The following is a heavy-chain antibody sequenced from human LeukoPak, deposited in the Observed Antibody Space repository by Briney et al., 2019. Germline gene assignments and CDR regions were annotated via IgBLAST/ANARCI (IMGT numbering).Heavy chain of an antibody. V-gene: IGHV3-48*03. CDR2: ISSSGSTV. D-gene: IGHD2-2*01. CDR3: ARQLYGPDY. J-gene: IGHJ4*02. Sequence: PAGGSLRLSCAASGFTFSSYEMNWVRHAPGKGLEWVSYISSSGSTVYYGASVKGRFTISRDNAKNSLYLQMNSLRAEDTAVYYCARQLYGPDYWGQGTLVTVSS. CDR1: GFTFSSYE.